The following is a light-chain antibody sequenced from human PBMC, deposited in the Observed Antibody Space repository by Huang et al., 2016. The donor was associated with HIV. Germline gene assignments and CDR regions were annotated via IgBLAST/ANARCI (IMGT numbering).Light chain of an antibody. CDR1: QSISTW. V-gene: IGKV1-5*03. J-gene: IGKJ1*01. CDR3: QQYSAYSWT. CDR2: KAS. Sequence: DIQMTQSPSTLSASAADRVTITCRASQSISTWLAWYQQKPGKAPKLLNYKASNVEDGVPSRFSGSGSGTEFTLTISSLQPDDFATYYCQQYSAYSWTLGQGTKVDIK.